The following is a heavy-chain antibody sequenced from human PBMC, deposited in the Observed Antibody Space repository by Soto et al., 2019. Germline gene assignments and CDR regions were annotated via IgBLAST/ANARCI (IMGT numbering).Heavy chain of an antibody. CDR3: TGLYFDSSGYYYEWFDP. V-gene: IGHV3-73*01. CDR2: IRSKADNYAT. D-gene: IGHD3-22*01. CDR1: GFTFSSYA. J-gene: IGHJ5*02. Sequence: PGGSLRLSCAASGFTFSSYAMTWVRQASGTGLEWVGRIRSKADNYATAYAASVKGRFTISRDDSKNTAYLQMNSLKTQDTAVYYCTGLYFDSSGYYYEWFDPWGQGTLVTVSS.